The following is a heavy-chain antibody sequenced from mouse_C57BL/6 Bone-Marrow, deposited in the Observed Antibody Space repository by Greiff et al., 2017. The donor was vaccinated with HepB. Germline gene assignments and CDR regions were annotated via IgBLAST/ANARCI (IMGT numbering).Heavy chain of an antibody. D-gene: IGHD2-5*01. V-gene: IGHV1-55*01. CDR2: IYPGSGST. CDR1: GYTFTSYW. J-gene: IGHJ4*01. CDR3: ARWSYSRDAMDY. Sequence: QVQLQQPGAELVKPGASVKMSCKASGYTFTSYWITWVKQRPGQGLEWIGDIYPGSGSTNYNEKFKSKATLTVDTPSSTAYMQLSSLTSEDSAVYYCARWSYSRDAMDYWGQGTSVTVSS.